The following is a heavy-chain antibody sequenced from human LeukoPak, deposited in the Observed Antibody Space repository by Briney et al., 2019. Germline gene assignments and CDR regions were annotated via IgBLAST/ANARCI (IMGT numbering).Heavy chain of an antibody. Sequence: SVKVSCKPSGYTFTSYAISWVRQAPGQGLEWMGGIIPIFGTANYAQKFQGRVTITADESTSTAYMELSSLRSEDTAVYYCARAKGPRTGYYFDYWGQGTLVTVSS. D-gene: IGHD1-14*01. J-gene: IGHJ4*02. CDR3: ARAKGPRTGYYFDY. V-gene: IGHV1-69*13. CDR2: IIPIFGTA. CDR1: GYTFTSYA.